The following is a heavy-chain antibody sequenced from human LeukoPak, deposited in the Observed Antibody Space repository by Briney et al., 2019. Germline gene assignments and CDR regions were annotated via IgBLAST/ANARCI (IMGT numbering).Heavy chain of an antibody. D-gene: IGHD3-16*02. V-gene: IGHV4-39*07. CDR1: GGSISSSSYY. CDR2: INHSGST. J-gene: IGHJ4*02. Sequence: PSETLSLTCTVSGGSISSSSYYWSWIRQPPGKGLEWIGEINHSGSTNYNPSLKSRVTISVDTSKNQFSLKLSSVTAADTAVYYCARDPRGLSLEYYFDYWGQGTLVTVSS. CDR3: ARDPRGLSLEYYFDY.